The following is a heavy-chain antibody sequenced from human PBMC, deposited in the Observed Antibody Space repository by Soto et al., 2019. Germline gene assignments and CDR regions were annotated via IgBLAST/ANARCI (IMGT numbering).Heavy chain of an antibody. CDR1: GGTFSSYT. J-gene: IGHJ6*03. CDR2: IIPILGIA. V-gene: IGHV1-69*02. D-gene: IGHD2-15*01. CDR3: ARASFQADYYYYYMDV. Sequence: GASVKVSYKASGGTFSSYTISWVRQAPGQGLEWMGRIIPILGIANYAQKFQGRVTITADKSTSTAYMELSSLRSEDTAVYYCARASFQADYYYYYMDVWGKGTTVTVSS.